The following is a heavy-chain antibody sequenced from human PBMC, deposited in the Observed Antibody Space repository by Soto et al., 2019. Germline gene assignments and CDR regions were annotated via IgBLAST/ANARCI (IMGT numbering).Heavy chain of an antibody. J-gene: IGHJ4*02. CDR3: AKARGASTAYEFDY. Sequence: EVQLLQSGGGLVQPGGSLRLSCAASGLTFRSCAMSWVRQAPGMGLEWVSTISGGGGGTYYADSVKGRFTISRDNSKNTLYLQMNSLRAEDTAVYYCAKARGASTAYEFDYWGQGIPVAVSS. V-gene: IGHV3-23*01. CDR2: ISGGGGGT. D-gene: IGHD5-12*01. CDR1: GLTFRSCA.